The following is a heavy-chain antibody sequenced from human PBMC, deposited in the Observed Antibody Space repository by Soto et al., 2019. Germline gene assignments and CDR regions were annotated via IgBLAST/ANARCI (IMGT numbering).Heavy chain of an antibody. D-gene: IGHD2-15*01. CDR1: GFTFSSYA. V-gene: IGHV3-30*04. CDR2: ISYDGRNK. J-gene: IGHJ6*02. CDR3: AIEGCSGGNCYSTGCYYGIDV. Sequence: QVQLVESGGGVVQPGRSLRLSCAASGFTFSSYAMHWVRQAPGKGLERVAVISYDGRNKYYADSVKGRFTISRDNSKNTLYLRMNTLNAQEPPVHYCAIEGCSGGNCYSTGCYYGIDVWGQGTTVTVSS.